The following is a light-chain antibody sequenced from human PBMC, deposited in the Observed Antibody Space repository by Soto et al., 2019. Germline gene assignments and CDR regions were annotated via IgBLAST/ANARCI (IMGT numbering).Light chain of an antibody. CDR3: QQSYSSPPYT. CDR2: AAS. Sequence: DIQMTQSPSSLSASVGDRVTITCRASQRLSSYLKWYHQKPGKAPKLLIYAASSSQSGVPSRFSGSGSGTDFTLTISSLQPEDFATYYCQQSYSSPPYTFGRGTKLEIK. V-gene: IGKV1-39*01. CDR1: QRLSSY. J-gene: IGKJ2*01.